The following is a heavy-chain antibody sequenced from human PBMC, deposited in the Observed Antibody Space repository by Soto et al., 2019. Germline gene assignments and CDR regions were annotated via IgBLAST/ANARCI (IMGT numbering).Heavy chain of an antibody. J-gene: IGHJ4*02. CDR2: ISTYNGKT. D-gene: IGHD3-22*01. CDR1: GYKFSSYG. CDR3: ARVNEGVYYDSRGYFDY. V-gene: IGHV1-18*01. Sequence: AAVKVSCKASGYKFSSYGITWVRQAPGQGLEWLGWISTYNGKTIYAQNLQDRVTMTIDASTSAAYLELRSLRSGDTALYYCARVNEGVYYDSRGYFDYWGQGTLVTVSS.